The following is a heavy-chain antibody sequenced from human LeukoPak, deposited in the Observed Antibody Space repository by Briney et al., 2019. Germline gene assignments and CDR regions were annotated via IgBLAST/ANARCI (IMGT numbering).Heavy chain of an antibody. V-gene: IGHV4-38-2*02. D-gene: IGHD3-10*01. CDR3: ARRARPMVRGGWYWFDP. J-gene: IGHJ5*02. Sequence: PSETLSLTCTVSGYSISSDYYWGWIRQPPGKGLEWIGSIYHSGSTYYKPSLKSRVTISVDTSKNQFSLKLSSVTAADTAVYYCARRARPMVRGGWYWFDPWGQGTLVTVSS. CDR2: IYHSGST. CDR1: GYSISSDYY.